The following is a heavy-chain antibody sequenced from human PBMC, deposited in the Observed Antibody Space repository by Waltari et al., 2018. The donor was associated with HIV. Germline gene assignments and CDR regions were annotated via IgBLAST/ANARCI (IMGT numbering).Heavy chain of an antibody. D-gene: IGHD6-13*01. CDR3: ARPRKTIATAGTFWFDP. J-gene: IGHJ5*02. CDR2: INHSGNT. V-gene: IGHV4-34*01. CDR1: GGSFSAYY. Sequence: QVQLQQWGAGLLKPSETLSLTCAVYGGSFSAYYWSWIRQPPGKGLEWIGEINHSGNTNYNPSLESRVTISVDTSKNQFSLKLSSVTAADTAVYYCARPRKTIATAGTFWFDPWGQGTLVTVSS.